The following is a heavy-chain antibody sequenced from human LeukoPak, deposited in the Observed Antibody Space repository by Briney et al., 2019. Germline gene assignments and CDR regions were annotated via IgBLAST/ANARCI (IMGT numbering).Heavy chain of an antibody. V-gene: IGHV5-51*01. Sequence: GESLKISCKGSGYSFTSYWIGWVRQMPGKGLEWMGIIYPGDSDTRYSPSFQGQVTISADKSISTAYLQWSSLKASDTAMYYCARFNTLRYFDWLFPQYYYYYMDVWGKGTTVTISS. CDR2: IYPGDSDT. CDR3: ARFNTLRYFDWLFPQYYYYYMDV. D-gene: IGHD3-9*01. CDR1: GYSFTSYW. J-gene: IGHJ6*03.